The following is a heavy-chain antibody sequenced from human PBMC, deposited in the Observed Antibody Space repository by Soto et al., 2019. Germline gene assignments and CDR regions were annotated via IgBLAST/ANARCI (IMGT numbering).Heavy chain of an antibody. Sequence: SETLSLTCTVSADSNSFRDSYWGWIRQPPGEGLQWIGSSSYNGGTFYNPSLKGRVDISIDASRRQSSLQLTAVTAAASASYYCTRHRTELVWRGLDYWRQGMPVTVTS. D-gene: IGHD1-1*01. CDR1: ADSNSFRDSY. V-gene: IGHV4-39*01. CDR3: TRHRTELVWRGLDY. J-gene: IGHJ4*02. CDR2: SSYNGGT.